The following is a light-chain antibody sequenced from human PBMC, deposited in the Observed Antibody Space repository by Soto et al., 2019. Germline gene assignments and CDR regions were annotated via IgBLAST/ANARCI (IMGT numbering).Light chain of an antibody. CDR2: DDN. CDR1: SSNIGGNS. J-gene: IGLJ1*01. V-gene: IGLV1-51*01. CDR3: TSFAPGRIYV. Sequence: QSVLTQPPSVSAAPGQKVTISCSGSSSNIGGNSVSWYQQLPGTAPKLLIYDDNKRPSGIPDRFSGSKSGTSATLGITGFQTGDEADYYCTSFAPGRIYVFGSGTKVTVL.